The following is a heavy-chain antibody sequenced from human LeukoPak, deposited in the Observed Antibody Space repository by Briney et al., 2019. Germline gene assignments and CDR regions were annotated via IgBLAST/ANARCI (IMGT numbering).Heavy chain of an antibody. CDR3: ARWDPPIAAEDY. D-gene: IGHD6-13*01. CDR2: MNPNSGNT. V-gene: IGHV1-8*01. CDR1: GYTFTSYV. J-gene: IGHJ4*02. Sequence: ASVKVSCKASGYTFTSYVINWVRQATGQGLEWMGWMNPNSGNTGYAQKFQGRVTMTRNTSISTAYMELSSLRSEDTAVYYCARWDPPIAAEDYWGQGTLVTVSS.